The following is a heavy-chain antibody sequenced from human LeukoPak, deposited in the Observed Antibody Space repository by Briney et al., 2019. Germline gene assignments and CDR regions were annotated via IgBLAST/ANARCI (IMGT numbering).Heavy chain of an antibody. D-gene: IGHD3-22*01. CDR1: GGSISSYY. J-gene: IGHJ6*03. V-gene: IGHV4-34*01. CDR2: INHSGST. CDR3: ARSLRRYYYDSSGYDYYYYYYMDV. Sequence: SETLSLTCTFSGGSISSYYWSWIRQPPGKGLEWIGEINHSGSTNYNPSLKSRVTISVDTSKNQFSLKLSSVTAADTAVYSCARSLRRYYYDSSGYDYYYYYYMDVWGKGTTVVVSS.